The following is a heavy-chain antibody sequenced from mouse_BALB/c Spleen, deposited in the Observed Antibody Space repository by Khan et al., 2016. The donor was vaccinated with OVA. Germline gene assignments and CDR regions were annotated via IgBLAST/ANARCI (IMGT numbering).Heavy chain of an antibody. V-gene: IGHV1-4*01. CDR3: AREGYYCRSGDRLDY. J-gene: IGHJ3*01. CDR1: GYTFTTYT. D-gene: IGHD1-1*01. Sequence: QIRLQQSETELAKPGASVKMSCKASGYTFTTYTIHWVKQRPGQGLEWIGYIIPTNDYTNYNQKFKDRATLTADTSSSTAYMQLSSLTSEDSALYYCAREGYYCRSGDRLDYWGQGTLVTVSA. CDR2: IIPTNDYT.